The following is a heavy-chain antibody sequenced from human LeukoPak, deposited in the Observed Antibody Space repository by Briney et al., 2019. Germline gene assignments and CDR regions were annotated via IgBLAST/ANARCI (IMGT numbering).Heavy chain of an antibody. J-gene: IGHJ5*02. V-gene: IGHV4-4*02. Sequence: SETLSLTCAVSNASISGRNWWNWVRQPPGKGLEWIGIIHSGESPYYSPSLESRITISIDTPMNQFSLKLNSVTAADTAVYYCARGGGVRFGSGWRPGAWFDPWGQGTLVIVSS. CDR1: NASISGRNW. CDR3: ARGGGVRFGSGWRPGAWFDP. D-gene: IGHD6-19*01. CDR2: IHSGESP.